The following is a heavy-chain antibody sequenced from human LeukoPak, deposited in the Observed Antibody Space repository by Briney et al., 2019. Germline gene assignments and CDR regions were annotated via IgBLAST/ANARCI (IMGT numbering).Heavy chain of an antibody. CDR2: IYTSGST. CDR3: ARAPVPNYYYYYMDV. J-gene: IGHJ6*03. Sequence: PSETLSLTCTVSGGSISSGSYYWSWIRQPAGKGLEWIGRIYTSGSTNYNPSLKSRVTISVDTSKNQFSLKLSSVTAADTAVYYCARAPVPNYYYYYMDVWGKGTTVTVSS. V-gene: IGHV4-61*02. CDR1: GGSISSGSYY.